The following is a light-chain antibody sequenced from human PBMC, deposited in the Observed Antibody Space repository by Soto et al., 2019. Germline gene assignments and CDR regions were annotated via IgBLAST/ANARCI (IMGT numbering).Light chain of an antibody. CDR3: SSYTSSSTLVV. CDR1: SSDVGGYNY. V-gene: IGLV2-14*01. CDR2: DVS. J-gene: IGLJ1*01. Sequence: QSVLTQPASVSGSPGQSITISCTGTSSDVGGYNYVSLYQQHPGKAPKLMIYDVSNRPSGVSNRFSGSKSGNTASLTISGLQAEDEADYYCSSYTSSSTLVVFGTGTKLTVL.